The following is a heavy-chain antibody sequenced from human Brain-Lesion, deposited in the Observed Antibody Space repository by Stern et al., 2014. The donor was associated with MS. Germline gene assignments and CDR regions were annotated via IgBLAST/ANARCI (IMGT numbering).Heavy chain of an antibody. CDR3: ARAVRNQLLSEY. J-gene: IGHJ4*02. Sequence: VQLVQSGAEGKKPGASVKVSCKASGYTFSSYDITWVRQASGHGLEWMGWMNPYSGNTGYAQKFKGRVSMTSDPSISTVYMELTSLTSDDTAVYFCARAVRNQLLSEYWGQGTLVTVSS. D-gene: IGHD2-2*01. V-gene: IGHV1-8*01. CDR1: GYTFSSYD. CDR2: MNPYSGNT.